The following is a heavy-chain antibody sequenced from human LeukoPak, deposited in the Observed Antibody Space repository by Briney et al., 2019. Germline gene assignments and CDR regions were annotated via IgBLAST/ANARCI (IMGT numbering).Heavy chain of an antibody. Sequence: WTGGSLRLSCAASGFTFDEYGMSWVRQAPGKGLEWVSGINWNGGSTGYADSVKGRFTISRDNAKNSLYLQMNSLRAEDTALYYCARAFSSFWPVDYWGQGTLVTVSS. CDR3: ARAFSSFWPVDY. CDR1: GFTFDEYG. V-gene: IGHV3-20*04. D-gene: IGHD6-6*01. J-gene: IGHJ4*02. CDR2: INWNGGST.